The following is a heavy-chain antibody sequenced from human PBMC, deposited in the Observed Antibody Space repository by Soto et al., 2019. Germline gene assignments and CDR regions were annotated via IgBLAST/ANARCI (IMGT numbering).Heavy chain of an antibody. CDR3: AMVSGSYWFDP. CDR1: GYTFASYW. CDR2: IDPSDSYT. V-gene: IGHV5-10-1*01. J-gene: IGHJ5*02. Sequence: GESLKISCKGSGYTFASYWIIWVRQMPGKGLEWLGRIDPSDSYTNYRPSFQGHVTISGDKSISTVYLRWSSLKASGTAMYYCAMVSGSYWFDPWGQGTQVTVSS. D-gene: IGHD1-26*01.